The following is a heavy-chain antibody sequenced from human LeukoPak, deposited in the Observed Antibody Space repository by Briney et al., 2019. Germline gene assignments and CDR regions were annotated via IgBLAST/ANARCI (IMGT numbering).Heavy chain of an antibody. D-gene: IGHD3-22*01. CDR3: ASQRHDTMMGYWYFDL. J-gene: IGHJ2*01. CDR2: IRYDGSNK. V-gene: IGHV3-30*02. Sequence: GGSLRLSCGASGFTFSSYGMHCVRQARGKGLEWVAFIRYDGSNKYYADSVKGRFTISRDNSKNTLYLQMNSLRAEDTAVYYCASQRHDTMMGYWYFDLWGRGTLVTVSS. CDR1: GFTFSSYG.